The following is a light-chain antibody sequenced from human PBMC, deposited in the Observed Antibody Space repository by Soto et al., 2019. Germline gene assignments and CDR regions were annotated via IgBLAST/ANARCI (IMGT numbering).Light chain of an antibody. CDR1: QDISSA. CDR3: QQFNSYPLS. CDR2: DAS. Sequence: AIQLTQSPSSLSASVGDRVTITCRASQDISSALAWYQQKPWKAPKLLIYDASSLESGVPSRFSGSGSGTDFTLTISSLQPEDFATYYCQQFNSYPLSFGPGTKVDIK. J-gene: IGKJ3*01. V-gene: IGKV1-13*02.